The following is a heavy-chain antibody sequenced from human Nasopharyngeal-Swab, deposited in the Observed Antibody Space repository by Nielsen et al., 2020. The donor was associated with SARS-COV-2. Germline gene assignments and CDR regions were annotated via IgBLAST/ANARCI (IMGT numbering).Heavy chain of an antibody. CDR3: AKATYYYDSSGYSPLPYFDY. J-gene: IGHJ4*02. CDR1: GFTFSSYA. CDR2: ISGSGGST. V-gene: IGHV3-23*01. Sequence: GGSLRLSCAASGFTFSSYAMSWVRQAPGKGLEWVSAISGSGGSTYYADSVKGRFTISRDNSKNTLYLQMNSLRAEDTAVYYCAKATYYYDSSGYSPLPYFDYWGQGTLVTVSS. D-gene: IGHD3-22*01.